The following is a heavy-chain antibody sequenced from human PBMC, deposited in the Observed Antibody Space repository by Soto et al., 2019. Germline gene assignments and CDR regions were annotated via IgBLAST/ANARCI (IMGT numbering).Heavy chain of an antibody. CDR2: IYYSGST. CDR1: GGSISSYY. V-gene: IGHV4-59*08. Sequence: SETLSLTCTVSGGSISSYYWSWIRQSPEKELEWIGYIYYSGSTKYNPSLKSRVTISVDTSKNQFSLKLSSVTAADTAVYYCARRLYYDSSGFEGGGMDVWGQGTTVTVSS. CDR3: ARRLYYDSSGFEGGGMDV. D-gene: IGHD3-22*01. J-gene: IGHJ6*02.